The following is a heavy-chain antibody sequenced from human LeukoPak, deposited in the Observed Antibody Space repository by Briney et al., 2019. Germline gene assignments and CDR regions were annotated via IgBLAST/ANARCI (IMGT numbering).Heavy chain of an antibody. V-gene: IGHV1-69*13. CDR1: GGTFSSYA. D-gene: IGHD2-8*01. CDR2: IIPIFGTA. CDR3: ARGRWGYCTNGVCLVY. Sequence: SVKVSCKASGGTFSSYAISWVRQAPGQGLEWMGGIIPIFGTANYAQKFQGRVTITADESTSTAYMELSSLRSEDTAVYYCARGRWGYCTNGVCLVYWGQGTLVTVSS. J-gene: IGHJ4*02.